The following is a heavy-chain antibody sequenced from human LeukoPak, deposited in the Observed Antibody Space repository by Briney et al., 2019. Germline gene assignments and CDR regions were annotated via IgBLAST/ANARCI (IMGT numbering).Heavy chain of an antibody. CDR3: ARVGERDYNNGWFDY. D-gene: IGHD6-19*01. Sequence: GGSLRLSCAASGFTLNNYWMSWVRQAPGKGLEWVANIYQDGSLKHYVDSVKGRFTVSRDNAKNSLYLQMDSLRAEDTAGYYCARVGERDYNNGWFDYWAQGTLVTVSS. J-gene: IGHJ4*02. CDR1: GFTLNNYW. CDR2: IYQDGSLK. V-gene: IGHV3-7*01.